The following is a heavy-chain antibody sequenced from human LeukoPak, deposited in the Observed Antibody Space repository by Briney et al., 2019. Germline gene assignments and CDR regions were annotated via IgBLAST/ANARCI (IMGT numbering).Heavy chain of an antibody. CDR3: ARAGSYDILTGYESPIDY. D-gene: IGHD3-9*01. CDR2: INSDGSST. J-gene: IGHJ4*02. CDR1: GFTFSTHW. V-gene: IGHV3-74*01. Sequence: GGSLRLSCAASGFTFSTHWMHWVRQAPGKGLVWVSRINSDGSSTSYADSVKGRFTISRDNAKNTLYLQMNSLRAEDTAVYYCARAGSYDILTGYESPIDYWGQGTLVTVSS.